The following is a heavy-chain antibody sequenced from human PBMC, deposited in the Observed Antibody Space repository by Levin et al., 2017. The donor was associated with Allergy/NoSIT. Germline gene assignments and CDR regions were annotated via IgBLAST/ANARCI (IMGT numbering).Heavy chain of an antibody. D-gene: IGHD3-10*01. J-gene: IGHJ3*02. Sequence: GESLKISCAASGFTFSSYSMNWVRQAPGKGLEWVSSISSSSSYIYYADSVKGRFTISRDNAKNSLYLQMNSLRAEDTAVYYCARDSYGSGTDAFDIWGQGTMVTVSS. CDR1: GFTFSSYS. V-gene: IGHV3-21*01. CDR3: ARDSYGSGTDAFDI. CDR2: ISSSSSYI.